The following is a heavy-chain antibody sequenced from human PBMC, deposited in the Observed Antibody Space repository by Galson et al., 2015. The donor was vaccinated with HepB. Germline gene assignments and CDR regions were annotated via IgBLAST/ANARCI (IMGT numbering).Heavy chain of an antibody. CDR2: IYPGDSDT. V-gene: IGHV5-51*01. CDR1: GYSFTSYW. CDR3: ARRRGAKLGLFDY. D-gene: IGHD1-7*01. Sequence: SGAELKKPGESLKISCKGSGYSFTSYWIAWVRQMPGKGLEWMGIIYPGDSDTRYSPSFQGQVTISADKPISTAYLQWSSLKASDTAMYYCARRRGAKLGLFDYWGQGTLVTVSS. J-gene: IGHJ4*02.